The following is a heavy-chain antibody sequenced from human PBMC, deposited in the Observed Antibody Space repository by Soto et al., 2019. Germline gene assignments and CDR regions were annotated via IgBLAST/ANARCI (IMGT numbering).Heavy chain of an antibody. CDR2: INQDGTEV. Sequence: EVQLVQSGGGLVQPGESLRLSCVASAFTFRNYWMSWVRQTPGKGLEWVANINQDGTEVYYVDSVEGRFTISRANAKSSLSLQMSSLRAEDTAMYYCARDATHQSNDLWGQGTLVTVSS. J-gene: IGHJ5*02. D-gene: IGHD1-26*01. V-gene: IGHV3-7*01. CDR3: ARDATHQSNDL. CDR1: AFTFRNYW.